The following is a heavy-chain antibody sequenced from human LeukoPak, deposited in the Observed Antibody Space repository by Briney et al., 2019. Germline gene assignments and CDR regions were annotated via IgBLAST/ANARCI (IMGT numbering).Heavy chain of an antibody. V-gene: IGHV3-30-3*01. CDR1: GFTFSSYA. Sequence: PGGSLRLSCAASGFTFSSYAMHWVXQAPGXGLEWVAVISYDGSNKYYADSVKGRFTISRDNHKNTLYLQMNSLRAEDTAVYYCARAPRTVTTKDCFDYWGQGTLVTVSS. D-gene: IGHD4-17*01. CDR2: ISYDGSNK. CDR3: ARAPRTVTTKDCFDY. J-gene: IGHJ4*02.